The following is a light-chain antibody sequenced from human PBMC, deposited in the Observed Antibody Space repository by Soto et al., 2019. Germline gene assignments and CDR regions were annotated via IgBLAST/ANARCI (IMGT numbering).Light chain of an antibody. V-gene: IGLV2-11*01. J-gene: IGLJ3*02. Sequence: QSALTQPRSVSGSPGQSVTLSCTGTSSDVGNYNYVSWYQQYPGKAPKLMIYEVSKRPSGVPDRFSGSKSGNTASLTISGLQTEDEADYYCCSYAGSFTWLFGGGTQLTVL. CDR1: SSDVGNYNY. CDR2: EVS. CDR3: CSYAGSFTWL.